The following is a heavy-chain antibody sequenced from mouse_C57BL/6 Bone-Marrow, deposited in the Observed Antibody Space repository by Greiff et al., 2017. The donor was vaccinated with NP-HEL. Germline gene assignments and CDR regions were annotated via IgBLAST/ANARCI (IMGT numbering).Heavy chain of an antibody. CDR1: GYTFTDYE. D-gene: IGHD1-1*01. J-gene: IGHJ2*01. CDR2: IDPETGGT. Sequence: QVLLKQSGAELVRPGASVTLSCKASGYTFTDYEMHWVQQTPVHGLEWIGAIDPETGGTAYNQKFKGKAILTADKSSSTAYMELRSLTSEDSAVYYCTRPTYYYGSSYVSLYFDDWGQGTTLTVSS. V-gene: IGHV1-15*01. CDR3: TRPTYYYGSSYVSLYFDD.